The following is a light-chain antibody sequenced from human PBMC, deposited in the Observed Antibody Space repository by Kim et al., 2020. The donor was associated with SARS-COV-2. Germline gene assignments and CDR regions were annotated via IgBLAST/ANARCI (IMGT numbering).Light chain of an antibody. Sequence: GQSITISCTGTSSDVGAYNYVSWCQQHPGKAPRLLIYDVNRRPSGVSNRFSGSKSGNTASLTISGLQAEDEADYYCTSYTTTNTWLFGGGTKVTVL. J-gene: IGLJ3*02. CDR1: SSDVGAYNY. CDR2: DVN. CDR3: TSYTTTNTWL. V-gene: IGLV2-14*03.